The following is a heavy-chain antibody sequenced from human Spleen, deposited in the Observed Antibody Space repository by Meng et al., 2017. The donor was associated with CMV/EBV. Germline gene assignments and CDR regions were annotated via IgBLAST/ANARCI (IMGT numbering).Heavy chain of an antibody. J-gene: IGHJ4*02. V-gene: IGHV3-74*01. Sequence: GESLKISCVTSGFTFSTYWIYWVRQAPGKGLAWVSRINNDGSSTSYADSVKGRFTISRDNAKNTLYLQMNSLRGEDTAVYYCAQEVAGPIDWGQGTLVTVSS. CDR3: AQEVAGPID. CDR1: GFTFSTYW. CDR2: INNDGSST. D-gene: IGHD6-19*01.